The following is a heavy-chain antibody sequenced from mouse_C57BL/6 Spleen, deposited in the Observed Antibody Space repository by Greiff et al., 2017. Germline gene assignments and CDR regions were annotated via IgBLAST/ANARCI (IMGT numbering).Heavy chain of an antibody. Sequence: VQLQQSVAELVRPGASVKLSCTASGFNIKNTYMHWVKQRPEQGLEWIGRIDPANGNTKYAPKFQGKATITADTSSNTAYLQLSSLTSEDTAIYYCARPYYGSSYGWYFDVWGTGTTVTGSS. CDR2: IDPANGNT. CDR1: GFNIKNTY. CDR3: ARPYYGSSYGWYFDV. J-gene: IGHJ1*03. V-gene: IGHV14-3*01. D-gene: IGHD1-1*01.